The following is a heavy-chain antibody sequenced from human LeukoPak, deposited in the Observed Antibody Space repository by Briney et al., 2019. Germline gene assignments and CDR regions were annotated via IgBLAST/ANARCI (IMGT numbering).Heavy chain of an antibody. CDR3: AREASVAGNEALLSYFDY. Sequence: GGSLRLSCAASGFTFSSYEMNWVRQAPGKGLEWVSCISSSGSTIYYADSVKGRFTIPRDNAKNSLYLQMNSLRAEDTAVYYCAREASVAGNEALLSYFDYWGQGTLVTVSS. D-gene: IGHD6-19*01. J-gene: IGHJ4*02. CDR1: GFTFSSYE. CDR2: ISSSGSTI. V-gene: IGHV3-48*03.